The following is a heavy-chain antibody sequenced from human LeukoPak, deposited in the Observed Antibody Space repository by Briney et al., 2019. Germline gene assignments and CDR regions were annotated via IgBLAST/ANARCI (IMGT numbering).Heavy chain of an antibody. CDR1: GFTFSTYE. CDR2: ISSSGGSI. J-gene: IGHJ5*02. Sequence: GGSLRLSCAASGFTFSTYEMNWVRQAPGKGLEWVSYISSSGGSIYYADSVKGRFTISRDNSKNTLYLQMNSLRDDDTAVYYCAKVDYYGSGRYNWFDPWGQGTLVTVSS. CDR3: AKVDYYGSGRYNWFDP. D-gene: IGHD3-10*01. V-gene: IGHV3-48*03.